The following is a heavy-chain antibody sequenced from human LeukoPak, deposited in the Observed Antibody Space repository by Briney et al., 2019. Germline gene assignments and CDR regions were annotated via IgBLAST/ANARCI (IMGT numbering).Heavy chain of an antibody. CDR1: GSTFSSYG. V-gene: IGHV3-30*03. CDR2: ISYDGSNK. Sequence: GGSLRLSCAASGSTFSSYGMHWVRQAPGKGLEWVAVISYDGSNKYYADSVKGRFAISRDNSKNTLYLQMNSLRAEDTAVYYCAGDYYYYYGMDVWGQGTTVTVSS. J-gene: IGHJ6*02. CDR3: AGDYYYYYGMDV.